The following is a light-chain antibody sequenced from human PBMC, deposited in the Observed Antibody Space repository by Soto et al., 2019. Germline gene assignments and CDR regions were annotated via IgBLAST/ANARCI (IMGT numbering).Light chain of an antibody. J-gene: IGKJ1*01. CDR3: QQRFITPQT. CDR1: QSIRRF. V-gene: IGKV1-39*01. Sequence: DLQMTQSPSSLHASVGDRVTITCRSSQSIRRFLNWYQHKPGTAPNLLIYGASTLLSGVPSRFSGSGSGTDFTLAISSLHPDDCATYYCQQRFITPQTVGQGTKVE. CDR2: GAS.